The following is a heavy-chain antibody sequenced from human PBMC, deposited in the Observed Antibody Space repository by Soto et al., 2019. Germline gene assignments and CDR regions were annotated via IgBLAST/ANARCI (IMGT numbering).Heavy chain of an antibody. CDR1: GTSFSGYY. J-gene: IGHJ4*02. CDR2: INYSGST. D-gene: IGHD2-2*01. CDR3: ARGRHFYAIDY. Sequence: PSETLSLTCAVSGTSFSGYYWSWIRQPPGKGLEWIAEINYSGSTNYNPSLKGRVTISVDTSKNQFSLKVNSVTAADTAVYYCARGRHFYAIDYWGQGTLVTVSS. V-gene: IGHV4-34*01.